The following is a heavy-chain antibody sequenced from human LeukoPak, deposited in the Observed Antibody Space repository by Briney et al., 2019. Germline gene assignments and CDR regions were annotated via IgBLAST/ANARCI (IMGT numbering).Heavy chain of an antibody. J-gene: IGHJ6*02. CDR1: GYTFTSYG. CDR2: ISAYNGNT. Sequence: GASVKVSCKASGYTFTSYGISWVRQAPGQGLEWMGWISAYNGNTNYAQKLQGRVTMTTDTSTSTAYMELRSLRSDDTAVYYCARDQGLVDGRTYYDILTGKPSHYYYGMDVWGQGTTVTVSS. V-gene: IGHV1-18*01. D-gene: IGHD3-9*01. CDR3: ARDQGLVDGRTYYDILTGKPSHYYYGMDV.